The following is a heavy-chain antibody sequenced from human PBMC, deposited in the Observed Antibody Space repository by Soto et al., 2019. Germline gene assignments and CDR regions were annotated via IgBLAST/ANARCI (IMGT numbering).Heavy chain of an antibody. J-gene: IGHJ4*02. CDR2: IIPIFGTA. D-gene: IGHD3-10*01. CDR1: GGTFSSYA. Sequence: QVQLVQSGAEVKKPGSSVKVSCKASGGTFSSYAISWVRQAPGQGLEWMGGIIPIFGTANYAQKFQGRVTITADESTSTAYMELSSLRSEDTAVYYCASDLGLGYGSGYYFDYCGQGTLVTVSS. V-gene: IGHV1-69*01. CDR3: ASDLGLGYGSGYYFDY.